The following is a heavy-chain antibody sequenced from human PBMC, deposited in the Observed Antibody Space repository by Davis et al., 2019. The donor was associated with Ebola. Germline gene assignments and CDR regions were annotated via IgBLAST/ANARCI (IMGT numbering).Heavy chain of an antibody. D-gene: IGHD6-19*01. J-gene: IGHJ3*02. CDR2: INWNGGST. Sequence: GESLKISCAASGFTFDDYGMSWVRQAPGKGLEWVSGINWNGGSTGYADSVKGRFTISRDNSKNTLYLQMNSLRAEDTAVYYCARGIAVATNDAYDIWGQGTMVTVSS. CDR3: ARGIAVATNDAYDI. V-gene: IGHV3-20*04. CDR1: GFTFDDYG.